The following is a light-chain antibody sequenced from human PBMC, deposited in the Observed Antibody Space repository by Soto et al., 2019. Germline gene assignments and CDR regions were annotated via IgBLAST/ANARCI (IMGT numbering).Light chain of an antibody. V-gene: IGLV2-8*01. Sequence: QSVLTQPPSASGSPGQSVTISCTGTSSDVGGYNYVSWYQQYPGKAPKLMIYEVNKRPSGVPDRFSGSKSGNSASLTVSGLQAEDEADYFCASFRSGTILVFGSGTKVTVL. CDR3: ASFRSGTILV. J-gene: IGLJ1*01. CDR1: SSDVGGYNY. CDR2: EVN.